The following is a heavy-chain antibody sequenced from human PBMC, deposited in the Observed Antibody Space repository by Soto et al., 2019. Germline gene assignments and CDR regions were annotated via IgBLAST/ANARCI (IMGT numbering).Heavy chain of an antibody. CDR3: ARLGHGDRGSQTMIDY. D-gene: IGHD1-26*01. CDR1: GGSISSSSYY. V-gene: IGHV4-39*01. Sequence: PSETLSLTCTVSGGSISSSSYYWGWIRQPPGKGLEWIGSIYYSGSTYYNPSLKSRVTISVDTSKNQFFLKRSSVTAADTDVYYCARLGHGDRGSQTMIDYWGQGTLVTVSS. J-gene: IGHJ4*02. CDR2: IYYSGST.